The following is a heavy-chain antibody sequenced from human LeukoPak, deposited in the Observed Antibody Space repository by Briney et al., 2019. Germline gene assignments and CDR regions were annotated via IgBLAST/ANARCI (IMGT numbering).Heavy chain of an antibody. J-gene: IGHJ4*02. CDR3: AHDGGYSYGYGY. CDR1: GYTFTSYA. V-gene: IGHV1-3*01. CDR2: INAGNGST. Sequence: ASVKVSCKASGYTFTSYAMHWVRQAPGQRLEWMGWINAGNGSTKYSQKFQGRVTITRDTSASTAYMELSSLRSEDTAVYYCAHDGGYSYGYGYWGQGTLVTVSS. D-gene: IGHD5-18*01.